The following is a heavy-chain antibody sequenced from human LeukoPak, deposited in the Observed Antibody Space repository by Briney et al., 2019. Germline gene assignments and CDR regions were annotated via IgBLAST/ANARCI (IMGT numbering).Heavy chain of an antibody. Sequence: GRSLRLSCAASGFTFSTYAMHWIRQAPGKGLEWLSYISSSGSVIYYADSVKGRFTISRDNAKNSLYLQINSLRAEDTAVCYCARVGRRDGYNGADFDYWGQGTLVTVSS. V-gene: IGHV3-11*01. CDR2: ISSSGSVI. CDR1: GFTFSTYA. J-gene: IGHJ4*02. D-gene: IGHD5-24*01. CDR3: ARVGRRDGYNGADFDY.